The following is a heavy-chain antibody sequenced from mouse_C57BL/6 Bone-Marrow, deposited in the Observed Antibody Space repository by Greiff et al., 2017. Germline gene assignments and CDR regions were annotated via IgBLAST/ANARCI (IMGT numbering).Heavy chain of an antibody. CDR2: LYPGDGDT. CDR3: ARAGHYGSSYDWYFDV. V-gene: IGHV1-82*01. J-gene: IGHJ1*03. CDR1: GYAFSSSW. Sequence: VQLQQSGPELVKPGASVKISCKASGYAFSSSWMNWVKQRPGRGLEWIGRLYPGDGDTNYNGKFKGKATLTADKSSSTAYIQLSRLTSEDSAVYFCARAGHYGSSYDWYFDVWGTGTTVTVSS. D-gene: IGHD1-1*01.